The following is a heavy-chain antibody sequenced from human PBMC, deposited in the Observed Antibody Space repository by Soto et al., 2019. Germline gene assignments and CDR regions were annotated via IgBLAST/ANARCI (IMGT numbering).Heavy chain of an antibody. CDR1: GFSFDDYA. Sequence: EVQLVESGGGLVQPGRSLRLSCAASGFSFDDYAMHWVRQAPGRCLEWVSGITWSSGYIGYADSVKGRFTISKDNAKNSLYLKMNSLRPEDTAVYYCAKGTYDSSGYYTAPDYWGQGTLVTVSS. J-gene: IGHJ4*02. CDR2: ITWSSGYI. CDR3: AKGTYDSSGYYTAPDY. V-gene: IGHV3-9*01. D-gene: IGHD3-22*01.